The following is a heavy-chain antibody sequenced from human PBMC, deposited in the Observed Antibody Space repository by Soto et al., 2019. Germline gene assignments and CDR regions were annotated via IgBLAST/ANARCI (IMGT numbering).Heavy chain of an antibody. J-gene: IGHJ3*02. V-gene: IGHV3-49*03. Sequence: GGSLRLSCTASGFTFGDYAMSWFRQAPGKGLEWVGFIRSKAYGGTTEYAASVKGRFTISRDDSKSIAYLQMNSLKTEDTAVYYCTRAYPEWEYDYVWGSSRTGPAFDIWGQGTMVTVSS. CDR1: GFTFGDYA. CDR3: TRAYPEWEYDYVWGSSRTGPAFDI. D-gene: IGHD3-16*01. CDR2: IRSKAYGGTT.